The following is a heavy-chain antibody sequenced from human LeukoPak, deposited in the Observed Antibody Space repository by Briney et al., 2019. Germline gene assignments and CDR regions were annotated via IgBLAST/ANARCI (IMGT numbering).Heavy chain of an antibody. CDR2: IYTSGST. D-gene: IGHD1-14*01. CDR1: GGSMSSGSYY. Sequence: SQTLSLTCTVSGGSMSSGSYYWHWIRQPAGKGLEWIGRIYTSGSTNYNPSLKGRVTISLDATKKQFSLKLTSVTAADSAVYYCARGNPLDYWGQGTLVTVSS. J-gene: IGHJ4*02. CDR3: ARGNPLDY. V-gene: IGHV4-61*02.